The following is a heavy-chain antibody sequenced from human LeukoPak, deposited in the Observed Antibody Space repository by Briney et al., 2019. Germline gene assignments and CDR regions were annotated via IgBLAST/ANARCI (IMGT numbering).Heavy chain of an antibody. V-gene: IGHV1-18*01. CDR3: ARGTKDYYDSSGPGSYFDL. CDR1: GYTFTSYG. D-gene: IGHD3-22*01. CDR2: ISAYNGNT. Sequence: GASVKVSCKASGYTFTSYGISWVRQAPGQGLEWMGWISAYNGNTNYAQKLQGRVTMTTDTSTSTAYMELRSLRSDDAAVYYCARGTKDYYDSSGPGSYFDLWGRGTLVTVSS. J-gene: IGHJ2*01.